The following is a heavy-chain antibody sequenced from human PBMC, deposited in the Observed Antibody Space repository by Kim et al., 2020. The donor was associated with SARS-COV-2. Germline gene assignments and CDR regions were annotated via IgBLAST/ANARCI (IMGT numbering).Heavy chain of an antibody. V-gene: IGHV3-53*04. D-gene: IGHD3-22*01. CDR2: IYSSGST. CDR1: GFTVSSYY. CDR3: AREIHPYYYDSSGYTNLD. Sequence: GGSLRLSCAASGFTVSSYYMSWVRQAPGKGLEWVSVIYSSGSTYYADSVKGRFTISRHNSKNTLYLQMNSLRAEDTAVYYCAREIHPYYYDSSGYTNLDWGQGTLVTVSS. J-gene: IGHJ4*02.